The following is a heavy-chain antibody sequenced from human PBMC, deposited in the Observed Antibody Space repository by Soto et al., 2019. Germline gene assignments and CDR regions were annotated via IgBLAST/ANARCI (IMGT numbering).Heavy chain of an antibody. J-gene: IGHJ3*02. D-gene: IGHD1-7*01. CDR3: AKCMQVNWNYDAFHI. V-gene: IGHV3-23*01. CDR1: GFTFSSYS. Sequence: GGSLRLSCTASGFTFSSYSMSWVRQAPGKGLEWVSHITASGGTTYYADSVKGRFTISRDSSRNTLYLQMNSLRAEDTALYYCAKCMQVNWNYDAFHIWGQGTMVTVAS. CDR2: ITASGGTT.